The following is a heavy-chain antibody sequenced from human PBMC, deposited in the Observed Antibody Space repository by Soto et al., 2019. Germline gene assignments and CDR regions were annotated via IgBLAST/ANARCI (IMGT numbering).Heavy chain of an antibody. V-gene: IGHV1-69*13. CDR3: ARDRSVLPTYYYDSSGYFDY. Sequence: SVKVSCKASGGTFSSYAISWVRQAPGQGLEWMGGIIPIFGTANYAQKFQGRVTITADESTSTAYMELSSLRSEDTAVYYCARDRSVLPTYYYDSSGYFDYWGQGTLVTVSS. J-gene: IGHJ4*02. CDR2: IIPIFGTA. D-gene: IGHD3-22*01. CDR1: GGTFSSYA.